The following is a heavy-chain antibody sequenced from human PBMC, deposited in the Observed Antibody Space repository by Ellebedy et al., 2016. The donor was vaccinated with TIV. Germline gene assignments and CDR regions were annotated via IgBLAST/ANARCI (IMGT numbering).Heavy chain of an antibody. CDR2: INQNGSKI. CDR1: GFTFTNYW. Sequence: GGSLRLXXAGSGFTFTNYWMNWVRQAPGKGLEWVANINQNGSKIYYVDSVKGRFTISRDNAKNSLFLQMNSLRADDTAVYFCARRYMDVWGRGTTVTVSS. CDR3: ARRYMDV. V-gene: IGHV3-7*01. J-gene: IGHJ6*03.